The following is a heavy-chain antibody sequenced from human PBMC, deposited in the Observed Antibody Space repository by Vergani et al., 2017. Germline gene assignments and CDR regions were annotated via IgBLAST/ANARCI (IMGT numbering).Heavy chain of an antibody. V-gene: IGHV3-23*01. CDR1: GFTFSSYA. D-gene: IGHD5-12*01. Sequence: EVQLLESGGGLVQPGGSLRLSCAASGFTFSSYAMSWVRQAPGKGLEWVSAISGSGGSTYYADSVKGRFTISRDNSKNTLYLQMNSLRAEDTAVYYCARARIVATAYFDYWGQGTLVTVSS. CDR2: ISGSGGST. J-gene: IGHJ4*02. CDR3: ARARIVATAYFDY.